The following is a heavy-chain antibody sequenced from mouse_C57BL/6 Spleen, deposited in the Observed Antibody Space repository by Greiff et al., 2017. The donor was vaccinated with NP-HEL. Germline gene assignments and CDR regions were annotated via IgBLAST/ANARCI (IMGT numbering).Heavy chain of an antibody. Sequence: DVKLVESGGGLVKPGGSLKLSCAASGFTFSSYAMSWVRQTPEKRLEWVATISDGGSYTYYPDNVKGRFTISRDNAKNNLYLQMSHLKSEDTAMYYCARDRGLGDAMDYWGQGTSVTVSS. D-gene: IGHD2-4*01. CDR2: ISDGGSYT. J-gene: IGHJ4*01. CDR3: ARDRGLGDAMDY. V-gene: IGHV5-4*01. CDR1: GFTFSSYA.